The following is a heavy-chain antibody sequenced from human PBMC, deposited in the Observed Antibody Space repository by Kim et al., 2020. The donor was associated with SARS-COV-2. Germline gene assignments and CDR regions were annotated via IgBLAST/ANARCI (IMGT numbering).Heavy chain of an antibody. V-gene: IGHV4-61*01. CDR2: SYYSGST. D-gene: IGHD3-10*01. CDR3: ARSKPWRELPAFDI. CDR1: GGSVSSGSYY. Sequence: SETLSLTCTVSGGSVSSGSYYWSWIRQPPGKGLEWIGYSYYSGSTNYNPSLKSRVTISVDTSKNQFSLKLSSVTAADTAVYYCARSKPWRELPAFDIWGQGTMVTVSS. J-gene: IGHJ3*02.